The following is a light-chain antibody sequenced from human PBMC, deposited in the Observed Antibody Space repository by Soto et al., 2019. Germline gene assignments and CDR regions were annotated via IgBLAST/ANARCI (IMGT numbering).Light chain of an antibody. CDR2: FGS. V-gene: IGKV2-28*01. CDR3: MQALQVPIT. CDR1: QSLLHSHGYNY. Sequence: IVMTQIPVSLPVTPGEPASISSKSSQSLLHSHGYNYMDWYLXKPGQSPQLLIYFGSYRASGVLDRFSGSGSGTNFALRISRVETEDFGIYYCMQALQVPITFGQGTRLAIK. J-gene: IGKJ5*01.